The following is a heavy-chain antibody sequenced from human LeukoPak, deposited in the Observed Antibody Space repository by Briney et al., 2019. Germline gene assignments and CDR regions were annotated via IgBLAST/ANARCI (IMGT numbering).Heavy chain of an antibody. CDR2: INPSGGST. J-gene: IGHJ6*03. V-gene: IGHV1-46*01. CDR3: ARGSSSSWYHYYYYYYMDV. CDR1: GYTFTSYY. Sequence: ASVKVSCKASGYTFTSYYMHWVRQAPGQGLEWMGIINPSGGSTSYAQKFQGRVTMTRDMSTSTVYMELSSLRSGDTAVYYCARGSSSSWYHYYYYYYMDVWGKGTTVTVSS. D-gene: IGHD6-13*01.